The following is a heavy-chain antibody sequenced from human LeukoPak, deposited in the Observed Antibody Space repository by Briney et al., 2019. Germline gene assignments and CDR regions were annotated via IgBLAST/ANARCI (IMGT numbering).Heavy chain of an antibody. CDR1: GGSLSGYY. CDR2: INHSGST. V-gene: IGHV4-34*01. Sequence: SETMSLTCAVYGGSLSGYYWRWVRQPQGKGLEWIGEINHSGSTNYNPTLKSRITISIDTSKMHCSLTLSSLAAADTAVYYCAPLDYYGSGLDYWGQGTLVTVSS. J-gene: IGHJ4*02. D-gene: IGHD3-10*01. CDR3: APLDYYGSGLDY.